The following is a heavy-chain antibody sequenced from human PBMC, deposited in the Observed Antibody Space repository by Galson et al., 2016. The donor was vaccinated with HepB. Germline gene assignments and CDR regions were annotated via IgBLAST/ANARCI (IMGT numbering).Heavy chain of an antibody. CDR2: ISGTGGTT. CDR1: GFTLSSYA. V-gene: IGHV3-23*01. J-gene: IGHJ4*02. Sequence: SLRLSCAASGFTLSSYAMSWVRQAPGKGLQWVTSISGTGGTTYYADSVKGRFTISRDNSKSTMYLQMNGLRAEDTALYYCARDGYNYVPLDSWGQGALVIVPS. CDR3: ARDGYNYVPLDS. D-gene: IGHD5-24*01.